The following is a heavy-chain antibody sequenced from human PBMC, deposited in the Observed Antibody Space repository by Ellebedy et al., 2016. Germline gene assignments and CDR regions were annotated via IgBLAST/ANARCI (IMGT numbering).Heavy chain of an antibody. D-gene: IGHD3-22*01. J-gene: IGHJ4*02. CDR3: ARDNYSNTRRYYYFPPYAFDS. Sequence: SETLSLXCSVSGGPIASSTYYWGWIRQPPGKGLEWIGSIYYSGSTYYNPSLKTRVTISIDTSKNQFSLKLGSVTAADTAVYYCARDNYSNTRRYYYFPPYAFDSWGQGALVTVSS. CDR1: GGPIASSTYY. CDR2: IYYSGST. V-gene: IGHV4-39*07.